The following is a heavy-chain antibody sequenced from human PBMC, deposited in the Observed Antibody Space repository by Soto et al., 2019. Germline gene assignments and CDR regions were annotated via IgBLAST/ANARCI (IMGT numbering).Heavy chain of an antibody. V-gene: IGHV1-2*02. D-gene: IGHD2-15*01. CDR1: GYTFTGYY. J-gene: IGHJ6*02. Sequence: ASVKVSCKASGYTFTGYYMHWVRQAPGQGLERMGWINPNSGGTNYAQKFQGRVTMTRDTSISTAYMELSRLRSDDTAVYYCASGSGRGGYYGMDVWGQGTTVTVSS. CDR3: ASGSGRGGYYGMDV. CDR2: INPNSGGT.